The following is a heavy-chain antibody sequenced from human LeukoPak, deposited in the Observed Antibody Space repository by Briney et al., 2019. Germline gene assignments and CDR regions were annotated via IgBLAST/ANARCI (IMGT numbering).Heavy chain of an antibody. CDR2: FDPEDGET. Sequence: ASVKVSCKVSGYTLTELSMHWVRQAPGKGLEWMGGFDPEDGETIYAQKFQGRVTMTEDTSTDTAYMELSSLRSEDTAVYYCATVQGTPDYFDYWGQGTLVTVSS. CDR1: GYTLTELS. CDR3: ATVQGTPDYFDY. V-gene: IGHV1-24*01. J-gene: IGHJ4*02. D-gene: IGHD1-14*01.